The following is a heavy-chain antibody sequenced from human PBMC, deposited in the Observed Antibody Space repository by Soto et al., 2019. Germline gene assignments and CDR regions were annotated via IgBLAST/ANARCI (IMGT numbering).Heavy chain of an antibody. D-gene: IGHD6-13*01. V-gene: IGHV1-18*01. CDR2: ISAYNGNT. CDR1: GYTFTSYG. J-gene: IGHJ5*02. Sequence: ASVKVSCKASGYTFTSYGISWVRQAPGQGLEWMGWISAYNGNTNYAQKLQGRVTMTTDTSTSTAYMELRSLRSDDTAVYYCARDLRYSSSWSWWFDPWGQGILVTVSS. CDR3: ARDLRYSSSWSWWFDP.